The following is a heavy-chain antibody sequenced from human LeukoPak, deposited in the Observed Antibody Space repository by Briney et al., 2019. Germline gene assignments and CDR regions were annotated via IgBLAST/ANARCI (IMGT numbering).Heavy chain of an antibody. CDR1: GFTFNSYW. Sequence: PGGSLRLSCAASGFTFNSYWMSWVRQAPGKGLEWIGEIHHSGSTNYNPSLKSRGTISGDTSKNQFSLKLSSVSAADTAVYYCAREKGYCSGANCYGGTFEYWGQGTLVTVSS. J-gene: IGHJ4*02. CDR3: AREKGYCSGANCYGGTFEY. CDR2: IHHSGST. D-gene: IGHD2-15*01. V-gene: IGHV4-34*01.